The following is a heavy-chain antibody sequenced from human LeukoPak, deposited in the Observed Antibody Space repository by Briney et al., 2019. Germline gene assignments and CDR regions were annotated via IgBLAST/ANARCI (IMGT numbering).Heavy chain of an antibody. CDR2: INHSGST. V-gene: IGHV4-34*01. D-gene: IGHD6-6*01. CDR1: GGSFSGYY. CDR3: ARSEGVGSSAEEYFQH. J-gene: IGHJ1*01. Sequence: SETLSLTCAVYGGSFSGYYWSWIRQPPGKGLEWMGEINHSGSTNYNPSLKSRVTISVDTSKNQFSLKLSSVTAADTAVYYCARSEGVGSSAEEYFQHWGQGTLVTVSS.